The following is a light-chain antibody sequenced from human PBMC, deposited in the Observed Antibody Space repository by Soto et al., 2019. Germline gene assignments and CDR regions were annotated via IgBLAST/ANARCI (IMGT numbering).Light chain of an antibody. Sequence: DIQMTQSPSTLSGSVGDRGTITCRPSQSVHRWLVWYQQKPGKAPKLXIYEASRLESGVPSIFGGSGAGTECTLAISSLQPDDVEIDDCQQYNSYSWTFGQGTKVDIK. V-gene: IGKV1-5*03. J-gene: IGKJ1*01. CDR1: QSVHRW. CDR2: EAS. CDR3: QQYNSYSWT.